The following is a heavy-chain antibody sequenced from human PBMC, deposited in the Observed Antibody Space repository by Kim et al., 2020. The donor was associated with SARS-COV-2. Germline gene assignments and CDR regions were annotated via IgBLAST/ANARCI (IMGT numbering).Heavy chain of an antibody. Sequence: SETLSLTCGVYGGSFSGYQWSWIRQPPGKGLEWIGEINHGGIANYNPSLKSRVTLSVDTSKNQFSLKLSSVTAADTAVYYCARTWTGYSSSWYRFYYGMDVWGQGTTVTVSS. CDR2: INHGGIA. J-gene: IGHJ6*02. CDR3: ARTWTGYSSSWYRFYYGMDV. CDR1: GGSFSGYQ. V-gene: IGHV4-34*01. D-gene: IGHD6-13*01.